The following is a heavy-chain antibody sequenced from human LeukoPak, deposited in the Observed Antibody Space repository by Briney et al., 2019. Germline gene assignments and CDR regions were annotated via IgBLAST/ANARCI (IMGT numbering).Heavy chain of an antibody. CDR2: ISGSGGTT. D-gene: IGHD3-3*01. CDR1: GFTFSSYA. V-gene: IGHV3-23*01. CDR3: AKDLENRLENFDH. J-gene: IGHJ4*02. Sequence: GGSLRLSCAASGFTFSSYAMTWVRQAPGKGLEWVTAISGSGGTTYYADSVKGRFTISRDNSKNTLYLQMSSLRAEDTAVYYCAKDLENRLENFDHWGQGTLVTVFS.